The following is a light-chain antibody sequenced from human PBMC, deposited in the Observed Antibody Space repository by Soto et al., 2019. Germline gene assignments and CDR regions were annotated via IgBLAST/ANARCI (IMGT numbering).Light chain of an antibody. V-gene: IGLV1-44*01. CDR3: AAWSDTLNGVV. J-gene: IGLJ3*02. CDR2: SND. Sequence: QSVLTQPPSASGTPGQRVTISCSGGTSNIGNEAVTWYQQLPGTAPSVVIYSNDQRPSGVPDRFSGSRSGTSASLAISGLQSEDDGVYYCAAWSDTLNGVVFGGGTKLTVL. CDR1: TSNIGNEA.